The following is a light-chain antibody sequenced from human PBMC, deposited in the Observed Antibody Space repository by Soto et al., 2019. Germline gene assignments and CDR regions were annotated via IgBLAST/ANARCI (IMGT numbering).Light chain of an antibody. CDR2: GAS. Sequence: IVFTQSPGTLSLSPGERATLSFMASQSVSSSYLAWYQQKPGQAPRLLIYGASSRVTGIPDRFSGSGSGTDFTLTISRLEPEDFAVYYCQQYGSSPLWTFGQGTKVDI. CDR3: QQYGSSPLWT. CDR1: QSVSSSY. V-gene: IGKV3-20*01. J-gene: IGKJ1*01.